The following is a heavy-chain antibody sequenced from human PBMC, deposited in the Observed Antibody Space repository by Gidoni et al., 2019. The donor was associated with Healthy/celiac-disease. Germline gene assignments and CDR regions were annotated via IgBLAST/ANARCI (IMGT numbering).Heavy chain of an antibody. J-gene: IGHJ5*02. CDR1: GFTFSSHG. CDR2: IWDDGSNK. CDR3: ASGGRSEGVRGNWFDP. Sequence: QVQPVESGGGVVQPGRSLRLSCAAPGFTFSSHGMHWGRQAPGKGLGWVAVIWDDGSNKYYADSVKGRFTISRDNSKNTLYLQMNSLRAEDTAVYYCASGGRSEGVRGNWFDPWGQGTLVTVSS. D-gene: IGHD3-10*01. V-gene: IGHV3-33*01.